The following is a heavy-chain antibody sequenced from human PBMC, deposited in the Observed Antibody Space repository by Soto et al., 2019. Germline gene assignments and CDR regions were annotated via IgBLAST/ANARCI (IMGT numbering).Heavy chain of an antibody. D-gene: IGHD5-12*01. V-gene: IGHV1-2*04. J-gene: IGHJ4*02. CDR1: GYTFTGYY. CDR2: INPNSGGT. CDR3: ARGSQGDGYNFGSFVGEYYFDY. Sequence: EASVKVSCKASGYTFTGYYMHWVRQAPGQGLEWIGWINPNSGGTNYAQKFQGWVTMTRDTSISTAYMELSRLRSDDTAVYYCARGSQGDGYNFGSFVGEYYFDYWGQGTLVTVSS.